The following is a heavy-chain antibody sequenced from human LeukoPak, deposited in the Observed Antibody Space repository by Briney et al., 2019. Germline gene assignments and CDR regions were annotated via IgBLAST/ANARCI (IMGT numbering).Heavy chain of an antibody. CDR1: RYPFSTFG. J-gene: IGHJ4*02. D-gene: IGHD3-10*01. CDR2: ISPYNGNT. Sequence: ASVNVSCKASRYPFSTFGINWVRQAPGQGLEWLGWISPYNGNTNYAQKLQGRVTMTTDTSTSTAYMELRSLRSDDTAVYYCARDLLAGYYYGSGSRPGFDYWGQGTLVTVSS. V-gene: IGHV1-18*01. CDR3: ARDLLAGYYYGSGSRPGFDY.